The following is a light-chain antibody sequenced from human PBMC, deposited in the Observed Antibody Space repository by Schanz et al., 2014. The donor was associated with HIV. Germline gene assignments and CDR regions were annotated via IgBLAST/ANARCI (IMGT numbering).Light chain of an antibody. J-gene: IGKJ1*01. CDR3: QKYSTVPPT. Sequence: AIQLTQSPSSLSASVGDRVTITCRASQGIRYDLTWYQQKPGKAPKLLIYAASTLQSGVPSRFSGSASGTDFTLTISSLQPEDIATYYCQKYSTVPPTFGQGTKVEIK. CDR2: AAS. V-gene: IGKV1-6*01. CDR1: QGIRYD.